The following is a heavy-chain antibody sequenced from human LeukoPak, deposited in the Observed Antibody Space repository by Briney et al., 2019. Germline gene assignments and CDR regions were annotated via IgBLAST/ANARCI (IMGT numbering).Heavy chain of an antibody. J-gene: IGHJ4*02. CDR2: IIPIFVTA. V-gene: IGHV1-69*06. D-gene: IGHD3-22*01. CDR1: VGTFCSYA. CDR3: ASLYYYDSSGYYYWRPGLGY. Sequence: SVKVSCKASVGTFCSYATSWVRQAPGQGIEWMGGIIPIFVTANYAQKFQGRVTITADKSTSTAYMELSSLRSEDTAVYYCASLYYYDSSGYYYWRPGLGYWGQGTLVTVSS.